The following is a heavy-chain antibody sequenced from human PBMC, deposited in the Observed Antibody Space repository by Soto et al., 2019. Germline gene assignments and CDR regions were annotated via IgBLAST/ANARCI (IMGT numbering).Heavy chain of an antibody. Sequence: GGSLRLSCAASGFTFSNYAMHWVRQAPGKGLEWVAIISFDGSNEHHADSVQGRFTISRDNSENTLYLQMNSLRADDTAVYYCARPAATVIYYSGMDVWGQGTTVTVSS. V-gene: IGHV3-30-3*01. CDR3: ARPAATVIYYSGMDV. CDR2: ISFDGSNE. J-gene: IGHJ6*02. D-gene: IGHD2-2*01. CDR1: GFTFSNYA.